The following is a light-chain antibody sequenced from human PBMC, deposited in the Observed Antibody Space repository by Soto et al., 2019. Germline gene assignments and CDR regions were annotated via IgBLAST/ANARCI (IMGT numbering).Light chain of an antibody. Sequence: QSALAQPASVSGSPGQSIAISCTGTSSDVGGYNYVSWYQQHPGKAPKLLISEVSIRPSGVSDRFSGSKSGNTASLTISGLQTEDDADYYCSSFTNAYTFVFGSGIKLTVL. J-gene: IGLJ1*01. V-gene: IGLV2-14*01. CDR3: SSFTNAYTFV. CDR2: EVS. CDR1: SSDVGGYNY.